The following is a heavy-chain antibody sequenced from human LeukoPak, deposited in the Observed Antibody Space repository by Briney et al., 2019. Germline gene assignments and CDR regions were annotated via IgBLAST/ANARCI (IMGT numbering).Heavy chain of an antibody. CDR3: ANEAVWFGELAFDP. J-gene: IGHJ5*02. CDR2: MNPNSGNT. D-gene: IGHD3-10*01. CDR1: GYTFTSYA. V-gene: IGHV1-8*01. Sequence: GASVKVSCKASGYTFTSYAINWVRQATGQGLEWMGWMNPNSGNTGYAQKFQGRVTMTRNTSISTAYMELSSLRSEDTAVYYCANEAVWFGELAFDPWGQGTLVTVSS.